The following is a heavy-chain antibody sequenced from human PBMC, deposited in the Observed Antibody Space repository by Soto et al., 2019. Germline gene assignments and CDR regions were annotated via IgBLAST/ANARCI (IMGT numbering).Heavy chain of an antibody. CDR3: ARGRKVEGGYSYGYEGSNYYMDV. D-gene: IGHD5-18*01. CDR1: GYTFTSYY. V-gene: IGHV1-46*01. Sequence: ASVKVSCKASGYTFTSYYMHWVRQAPGQGLEWMGIIIPIVGITSYAQKFQGRVTITADTSTSTAYMELSSLRSEDTAVYYCARGRKVEGGYSYGYEGSNYYMDVWGKGTTVTVSS. J-gene: IGHJ6*03. CDR2: IIPIVGIT.